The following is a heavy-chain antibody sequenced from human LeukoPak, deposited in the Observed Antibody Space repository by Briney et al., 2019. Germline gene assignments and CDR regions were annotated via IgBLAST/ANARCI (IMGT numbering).Heavy chain of an antibody. D-gene: IGHD6-6*01. J-gene: IGHJ4*02. CDR3: AKARRDY. Sequence: GGSLRLSCAASGFTFSSYGMHWVRQAPGKGLEWVVVISYDGSNKYYADSVKGRFTISRDNSKNTLYLQMNSLRAEDTAVYYCAKARRDYWGQGTLVTVSS. CDR2: ISYDGSNK. CDR1: GFTFSSYG. V-gene: IGHV3-30*18.